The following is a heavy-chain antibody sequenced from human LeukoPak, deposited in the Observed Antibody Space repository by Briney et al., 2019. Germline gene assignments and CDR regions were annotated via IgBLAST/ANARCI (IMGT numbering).Heavy chain of an antibody. CDR1: GFSFSNHG. D-gene: IGHD4/OR15-4a*01. CDR3: AKEGSANYLSFDH. V-gene: IGHV3-30*18. J-gene: IGHJ4*02. CDR2: ISSDGNTK. Sequence: QAGGSLRLSCTASGFSFSNHGMHWVRQAPGKGLEWVAVISSDGNTKYYSDSVKGRFTISRDNSKNVMSLQMDSLTREDTAVYYCAKEGSANYLSFDHWGQGTLVTVSS.